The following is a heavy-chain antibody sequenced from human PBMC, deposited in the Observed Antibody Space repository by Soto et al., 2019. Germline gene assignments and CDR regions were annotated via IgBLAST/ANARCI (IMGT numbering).Heavy chain of an antibody. J-gene: IGHJ3*02. V-gene: IGHV4-34*01. CDR3: ARFNSRKCYEDFDT. CDR2: ISHSGST. D-gene: IGHD5-12*01. CDR1: GGSFSGYY. Sequence: SETLSLTCAVYGGSFSGYYWSWIRQPPGKGLEWIGEISHSGSTNYNPSLKSRVTISVDTSKNQFSLKLSSVTAADTAVYYCARFNSRKCYEDFDTWGKGTMVT.